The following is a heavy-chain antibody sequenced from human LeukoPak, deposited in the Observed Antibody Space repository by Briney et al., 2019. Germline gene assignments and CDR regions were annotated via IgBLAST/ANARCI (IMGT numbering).Heavy chain of an antibody. D-gene: IGHD6-13*01. CDR2: IKQDGSEE. Sequence: GGSLRLSCAASGFTFSTYWMSWVRQAPGKGLEWVANIKQDGSEEYYVDSVKGRFTISRDNAKDSLYLQMNRLRVEDTAVYYCARDGWAAADAGNYFDYWGQGTLVTVSS. J-gene: IGHJ4*02. V-gene: IGHV3-7*01. CDR3: ARDGWAAADAGNYFDY. CDR1: GFTFSTYW.